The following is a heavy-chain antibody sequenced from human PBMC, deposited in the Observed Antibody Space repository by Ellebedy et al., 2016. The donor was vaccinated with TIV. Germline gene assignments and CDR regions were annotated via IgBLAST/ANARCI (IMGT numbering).Heavy chain of an antibody. Sequence: MPSETLSLTCAVYGGSFSGYYWSWIRQPPGKGLEWIGEINHSGSTNYNPSLKSRVTISVDTSKNQFSLKLTSVTAADTAVYYCARGGRITMIRGGAFDYWGQGTLVTVSS. CDR1: GGSFSGYY. D-gene: IGHD3-10*01. J-gene: IGHJ4*02. CDR3: ARGGRITMIRGGAFDY. V-gene: IGHV4-34*01. CDR2: INHSGST.